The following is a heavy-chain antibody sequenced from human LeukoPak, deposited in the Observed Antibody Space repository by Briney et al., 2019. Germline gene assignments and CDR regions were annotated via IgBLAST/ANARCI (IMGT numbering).Heavy chain of an antibody. CDR2: INPNSGDT. D-gene: IGHD3-22*01. J-gene: IGHJ5*02. V-gene: IGHV1-2*02. Sequence: ASVKVSCKASGYTFTGYYLHWVRQAPGQGLEWMGWINPNSGDTNYAQKFQGRVTMTRDTSISTAYMDLSSLTSDDTAVYYCARDELSTMIVAAWGQGTLVTVSS. CDR3: ARDELSTMIVAA. CDR1: GYTFTGYY.